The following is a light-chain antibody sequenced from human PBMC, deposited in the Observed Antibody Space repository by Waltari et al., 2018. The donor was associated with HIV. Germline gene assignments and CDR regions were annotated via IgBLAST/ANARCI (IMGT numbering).Light chain of an antibody. J-gene: IGLJ1*01. CDR1: RSDAGGYNY. CDR2: EVS. CDR3: SSYTSSSTYV. V-gene: IGLV2-14*01. Sequence: QSALTQPASVSGSPGQSITISCTGPRSDAGGYNYVSWYQQHPDKAPKLMIYEVSNRPSGVSNRFSGSKSGNTASLTISGLQAEDEADYYCSSYTSSSTYVFGTGTKVTVL.